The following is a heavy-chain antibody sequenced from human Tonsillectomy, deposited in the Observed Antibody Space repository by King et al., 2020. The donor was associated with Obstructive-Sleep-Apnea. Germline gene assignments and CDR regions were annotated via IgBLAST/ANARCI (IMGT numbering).Heavy chain of an antibody. CDR2: ISGSGTT. J-gene: IGHJ6*02. CDR3: VRGGEGAAGNFAV. CDR1: DGSVSGYY. D-gene: IGHD6-13*01. V-gene: IGHV4-4*07. Sequence: VQLQESGPGLVKPSETLSLTCAVSDGSVSGYYWRWIRQPGGQGLEWIGRISGSGTTVYNPSLRSRLTLSVDPSKNLGSLNLRSVTAADTALYYCVRGGEGAAGNFAVWGRGTTVTVS.